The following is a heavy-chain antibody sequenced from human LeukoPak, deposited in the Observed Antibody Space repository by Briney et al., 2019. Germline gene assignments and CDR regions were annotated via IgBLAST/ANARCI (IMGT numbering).Heavy chain of an antibody. CDR2: FDPEDGET. J-gene: IGHJ4*02. Sequence: ASVKVSCKVSGYTLTELSMHWVRQAPGKGLEWMGGFDPEDGETIYAQKFQGRVTMTEDTSTDTAYMELSSLRSEDTAVYYCATAYPKSTYYYDSSGYYTLEDWGQGTLVTVSS. V-gene: IGHV1-24*01. D-gene: IGHD3-22*01. CDR3: ATAYPKSTYYYDSSGYYTLED. CDR1: GYTLTELS.